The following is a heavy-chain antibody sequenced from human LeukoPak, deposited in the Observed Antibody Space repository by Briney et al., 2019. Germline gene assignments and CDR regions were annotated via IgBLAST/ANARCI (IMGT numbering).Heavy chain of an antibody. Sequence: ASVKVSCKASGYTFTSYYMHWVRQAPGQGLEWMGIINPSGGSTSYAQKFQGRVTMTRDTSTSTVYMELSSLRAEDTAVYYCAKDLAPKRYYDFWSGYYMNYYYGMDVWGQGTTVTVSS. J-gene: IGHJ6*02. V-gene: IGHV1-46*01. CDR1: GYTFTSYY. CDR2: INPSGGST. D-gene: IGHD3-3*01. CDR3: AKDLAPKRYYDFWSGYYMNYYYGMDV.